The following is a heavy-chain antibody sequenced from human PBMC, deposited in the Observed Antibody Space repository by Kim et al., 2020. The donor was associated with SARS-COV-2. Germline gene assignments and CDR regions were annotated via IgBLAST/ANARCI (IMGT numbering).Heavy chain of an antibody. CDR2: IWYDGSNK. CDR3: ARDTGRYYFDY. V-gene: IGHV3-33*01. J-gene: IGHJ4*02. Sequence: GGSLRLSCAASGFTFSSYGMHWVRQAPGKGLEWVAVIWYDGSNKYYADSVKGRFTISRDNSKNTLYLQMNSLRAEDTAVYYCARDTGRYYFDYWGQGTLVTVSS. CDR1: GFTFSSYG.